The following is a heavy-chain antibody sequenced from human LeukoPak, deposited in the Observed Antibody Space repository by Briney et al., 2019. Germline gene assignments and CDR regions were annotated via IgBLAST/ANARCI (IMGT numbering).Heavy chain of an antibody. CDR1: GGSISSGGYS. CDR2: IYHSGST. CDR3: ARDNYYDSSGYWDHNWFDP. V-gene: IGHV4-30-2*01. Sequence: SQTLSLTCAVSGGSISSGGYSWSWIRQPSGKGLEWIGYIYHSGSTYYNPSLKSRVTISVDRSKNQFSLKLSSVTAADTAVYYCARDNYYDSSGYWDHNWFDPWGQGTLVTVSS. D-gene: IGHD3-22*01. J-gene: IGHJ5*02.